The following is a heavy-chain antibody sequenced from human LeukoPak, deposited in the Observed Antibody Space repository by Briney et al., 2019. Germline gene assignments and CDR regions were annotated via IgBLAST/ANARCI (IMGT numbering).Heavy chain of an antibody. Sequence: PSETLSLTCAVSAASISNYSWSWIRQAPGKGLEWIGYISTSGGANYNPSLKSRVSISHDTSKNRFSLNLNFVTAADTAVYYCASPRSGYRYTFDYWGQGALVTVSS. J-gene: IGHJ4*02. V-gene: IGHV4-4*09. CDR2: ISTSGGA. CDR1: AASISNYS. D-gene: IGHD3-22*01. CDR3: ASPRSGYRYTFDY.